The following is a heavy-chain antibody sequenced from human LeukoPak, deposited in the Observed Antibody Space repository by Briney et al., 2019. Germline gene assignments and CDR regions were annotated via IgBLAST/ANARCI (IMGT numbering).Heavy chain of an antibody. D-gene: IGHD3-9*01. CDR2: ISWDGDFS. Sequence: GGSLRLSCAASGFTFDDYAIHWVRHAPGKGLEWVSLISWDGDFSYYADSVKGRFTISRDNSKNSLYLQMNSLRAEDTAVYYCTRDLMDYDVSTGLHHYYMDVWGQGTTVTVSS. CDR3: TRDLMDYDVSTGLHHYYMDV. CDR1: GFTFDDYA. J-gene: IGHJ6*02. V-gene: IGHV3-43D*03.